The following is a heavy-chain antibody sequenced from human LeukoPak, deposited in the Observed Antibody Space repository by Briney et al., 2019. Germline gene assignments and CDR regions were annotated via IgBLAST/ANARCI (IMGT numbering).Heavy chain of an antibody. CDR3: AKANYYDSSGHDAFDI. CDR2: IIPIFGTA. CDR1: GGTFSSYA. Sequence: GASVKVSCKASGGTFSSYAISWVRQAPGQGLEWMGRIIPIFGTANYAQKFQGRVTITTEESTSTAYMELSSLRSEDTAVYYCAKANYYDSSGHDAFDIWGQGTMVTVSS. V-gene: IGHV1-69*05. D-gene: IGHD3-22*01. J-gene: IGHJ3*02.